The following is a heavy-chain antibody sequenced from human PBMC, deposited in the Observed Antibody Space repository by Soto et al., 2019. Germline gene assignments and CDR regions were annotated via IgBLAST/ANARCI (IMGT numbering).Heavy chain of an antibody. CDR3: VRQGFGVLHGLVDV. J-gene: IGHJ6*02. CDR1: NDSRGGHK. V-gene: IGHV4-59*08. D-gene: IGHD3-10*01. CDR2: IDNGGGT. Sequence: PSETLCLTSTVANDSRGGHKGSWIRKNPGKGLEWIGYIDNGGGTSYNPSLRSRVTMSVDTSTLQFTLKLSSVTAADTAVYYCVRQGFGVLHGLVDVWGQGTMVTVSS.